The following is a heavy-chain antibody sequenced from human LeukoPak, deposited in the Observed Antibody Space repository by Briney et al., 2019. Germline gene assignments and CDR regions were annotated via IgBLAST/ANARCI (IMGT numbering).Heavy chain of an antibody. CDR2: ISAYNGNT. V-gene: IGHV1-18*01. CDR1: GYTFTSYG. Sequence: ASVKVTCKASGYTFTSYGISWVRQAPGQGLEWMGWISAYNGNTNYAQKLQGRVTMTTDTSTSTAYMELSSLRSEDTAVYYCARGRYYDFWSGPDYWGQGTLVTVSS. CDR3: ARGRYYDFWSGPDY. J-gene: IGHJ4*02. D-gene: IGHD3-3*01.